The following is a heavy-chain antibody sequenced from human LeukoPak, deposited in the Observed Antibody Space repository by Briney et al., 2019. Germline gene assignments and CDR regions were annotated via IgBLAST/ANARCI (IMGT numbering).Heavy chain of an antibody. CDR2: TYYRSKWYN. CDR3: ARYSGYEDHFDY. Sequence: SQTLSLTCAISGDSVSSNSAAWNWIRQSPSRGLEWLGRTYYRSKWYNDYAVSVKSRITINPATSKTQFSLQLNSVTPEDTAVYYCARYSGYEDHFDYWGQGTLVTVSS. V-gene: IGHV6-1*01. CDR1: GDSVSSNSAA. D-gene: IGHD5-12*01. J-gene: IGHJ4*02.